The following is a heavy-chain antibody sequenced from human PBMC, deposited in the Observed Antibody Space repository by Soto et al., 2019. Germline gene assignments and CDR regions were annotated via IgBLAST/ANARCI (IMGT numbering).Heavy chain of an antibody. Sequence: GGSLRLSCAASGFTFSSYSMNWVRQAPGKGLEWVSSISSSSSYIYYADSVKGRFTISRDNAKNSLYLKMNSMRAEDTAVYNSARVFHFYDILPGYYREVNWFDPWGQGTLVTVSS. CDR3: ARVFHFYDILPGYYREVNWFDP. V-gene: IGHV3-21*01. CDR1: GFTFSSYS. CDR2: ISSSSSYI. D-gene: IGHD3-9*01. J-gene: IGHJ5*02.